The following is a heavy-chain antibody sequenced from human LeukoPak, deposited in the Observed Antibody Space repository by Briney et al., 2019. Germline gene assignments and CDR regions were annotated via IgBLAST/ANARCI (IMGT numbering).Heavy chain of an antibody. CDR2: IYTSGST. CDR1: GGSISSYY. V-gene: IGHV4-4*07. CDR3: ARVLVVAATPTEVNNWFDP. D-gene: IGHD2-15*01. Sequence: PSETLSLTCTVSGGSISSYYWSWIRQPAGKGLEWIGRIYTSGSTNYNPSLKSRVTMSVDTSKNQFSLKLSSVTAAATAVYYCARVLVVAATPTEVNNWFDPWGQGTLVTVSS. J-gene: IGHJ5*02.